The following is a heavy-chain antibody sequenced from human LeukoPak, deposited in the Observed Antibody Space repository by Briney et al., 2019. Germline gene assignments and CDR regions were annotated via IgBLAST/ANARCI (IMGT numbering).Heavy chain of an antibody. CDR2: ICGSGGCT. CDR3: AKTTVGYSSGRYPGWPADC. CDR1: GFTFNTYA. J-gene: IGHJ4*02. D-gene: IGHD6-19*01. Sequence: PGGSLRLSCAASGFTFNTYAIYWVRQAPGKGLEWVSGICGSGGCTYCADSVKGRFTISRDNSKNTVYLQMNSLTADDTAIYYCAKTTVGYSSGRYPGWPADCWGQGTLVTVSS. V-gene: IGHV3-23*01.